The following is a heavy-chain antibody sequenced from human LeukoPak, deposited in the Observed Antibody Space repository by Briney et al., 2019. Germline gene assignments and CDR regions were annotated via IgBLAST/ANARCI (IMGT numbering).Heavy chain of an antibody. CDR3: ARIYGNSTIADAFDI. CDR2: SYRRDTT. D-gene: IGHD2-21*01. J-gene: IGHJ3*02. V-gene: IGHV3-53*01. Sequence: PGGSLRLSCAASGFSVFSNYMTWVRQAPGKGLEWVAVSYRRDTTLYADAVKGRFIISTDSSRKTVYLQMNSLRVDDTAMYYCARIYGNSTIADAFDIWGQGTMVIVSS. CDR1: GFSVFSNY.